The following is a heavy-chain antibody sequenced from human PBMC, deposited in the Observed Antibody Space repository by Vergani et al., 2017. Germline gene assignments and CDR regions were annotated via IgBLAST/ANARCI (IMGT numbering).Heavy chain of an antibody. V-gene: IGHV3-30*04. CDR3: ARSQYSSGWYGYYYYYMDV. D-gene: IGHD6-19*01. Sequence: QVQLVESGGGVVQPGRSLRLSCAASGFTFSSYAMHWVRQAPGKGLGWVAVISDDGSNKYYADSVKGRFTISRDNSKNTLYLQMNSLRAEDTAVYYCARSQYSSGWYGYYYYYMDVWGKGTTVTVSS. CDR1: GFTFSSYA. CDR2: ISDDGSNK. J-gene: IGHJ6*03.